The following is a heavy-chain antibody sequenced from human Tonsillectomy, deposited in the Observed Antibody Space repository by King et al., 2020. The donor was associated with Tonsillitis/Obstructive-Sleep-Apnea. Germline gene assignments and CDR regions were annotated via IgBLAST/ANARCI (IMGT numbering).Heavy chain of an antibody. CDR2: ISYDGTNK. D-gene: IGHD4-17*01. V-gene: IGHV3-30*04. Sequence: VQLVESGGGVVQPGGSLRLSCAGSGFTFRSYTMHWVRQAPGKGLEWVAVISYDGTNKYYADSVKGRFTISRDNSKNTLYLQMNSLKPEDTALYYCARAPDYGDYSWYFDYWGQGTLVTVSS. J-gene: IGHJ4*02. CDR1: GFTFRSYT. CDR3: ARAPDYGDYSWYFDY.